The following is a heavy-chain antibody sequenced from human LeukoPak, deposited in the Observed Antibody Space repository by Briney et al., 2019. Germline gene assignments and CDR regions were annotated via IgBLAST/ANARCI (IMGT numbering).Heavy chain of an antibody. CDR2: INDSGST. Sequence: PSETLSLTCAVYGGSFGGYYWSWTRQSPGKGLEWIGEINDSGSTNYNPSLKSRVTISVDTSKNQFSLKLSPVTAADTAVYYCARHQQLVYFDYWGQGTLVTVSS. CDR1: GGSFGGYY. D-gene: IGHD6-13*01. J-gene: IGHJ4*02. V-gene: IGHV4-34*01. CDR3: ARHQQLVYFDY.